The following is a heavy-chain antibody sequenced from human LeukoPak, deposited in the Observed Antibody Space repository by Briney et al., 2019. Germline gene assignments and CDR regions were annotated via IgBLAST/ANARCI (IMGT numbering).Heavy chain of an antibody. Sequence: ASVTVSCKASGYTFTSYGISWVRQAPGQGLEWMGWISAYNGSTNYAQKLQGRVTMTTDTSTSTAYMELRSLRSDDTAVYYCARGVYQLPSGSWFDPWGQGTLVTVSS. D-gene: IGHD2-2*01. CDR1: GYTFTSYG. J-gene: IGHJ5*02. CDR2: ISAYNGST. V-gene: IGHV1-18*01. CDR3: ARGVYQLPSGSWFDP.